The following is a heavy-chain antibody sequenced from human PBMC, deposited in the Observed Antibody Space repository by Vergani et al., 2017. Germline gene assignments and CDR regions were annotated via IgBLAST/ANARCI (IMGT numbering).Heavy chain of an antibody. CDR3: ARDTVTGSRYFDY. J-gene: IGHJ4*02. CDR2: IRYDGSNT. CDR1: GFSFTSYG. V-gene: IGHV3-33*08. D-gene: IGHD6-19*01. Sequence: VRLVESGGGVVQPGRSLRLSCAASGFSFTSYGMHWVRQAPGKGLEWVTCIRYDGSNTYYADSVKGRFTISRDNSKNTLFLQMNSLRPEDTAVYYCARDTVTGSRYFDYWGQGTLVTVSS.